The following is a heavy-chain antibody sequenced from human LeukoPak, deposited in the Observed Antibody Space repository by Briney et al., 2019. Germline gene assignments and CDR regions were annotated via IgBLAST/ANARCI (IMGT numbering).Heavy chain of an antibody. CDR1: GFTFSRYW. D-gene: IGHD3-22*01. Sequence: PGGSLRLSCAASGFTFSRYWMNWVRQAPGKGLVWVSRIESDGTTTTYADSVKGRFTISRDNAKNMLYLQMNSLRAEDTAVYYCTRGQSSRYSSGGYWGQGTLVTVSS. V-gene: IGHV3-74*01. CDR2: IESDGTTT. J-gene: IGHJ1*01. CDR3: TRGQSSRYSSGGY.